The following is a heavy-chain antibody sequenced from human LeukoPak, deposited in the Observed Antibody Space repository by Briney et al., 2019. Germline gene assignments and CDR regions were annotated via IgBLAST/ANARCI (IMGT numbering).Heavy chain of an antibody. V-gene: IGHV4-39*01. CDR2: IYDSGST. CDR1: GGSIRSSYYY. J-gene: IGHJ4*02. Sequence: SSETLSLTCTVSGGSIRSSYYYWGWIRQPPGKGLEWIGSIYDSGSTYYNPSLKSRVTISVDTSKNQFSLKLNSVTAADTAVYYCARGGYDFWSGYYTDYWGQGTLVTVSS. CDR3: ARGGYDFWSGYYTDY. D-gene: IGHD3-3*01.